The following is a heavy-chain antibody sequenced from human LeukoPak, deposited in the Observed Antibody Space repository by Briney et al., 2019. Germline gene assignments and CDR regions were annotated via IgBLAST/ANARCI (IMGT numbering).Heavy chain of an antibody. Sequence: ASVKVSCKASGGTFSSYAISWVRQAPGQGLEWMGGIIPIFGTANYAQKFQGRVTITADKSTSTAYMELSSLRSEDTAVYYCAIVPGVATGFSYYYYYMDVWGKGTTVTVSS. CDR3: AIVPGVATGFSYYYYYMDV. J-gene: IGHJ6*03. CDR2: IIPIFGTA. V-gene: IGHV1-69*06. CDR1: GGTFSSYA. D-gene: IGHD5-12*01.